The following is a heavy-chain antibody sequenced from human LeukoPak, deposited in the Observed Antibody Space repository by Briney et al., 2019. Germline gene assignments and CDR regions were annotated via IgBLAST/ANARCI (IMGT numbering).Heavy chain of an antibody. CDR1: GFTFSSYS. V-gene: IGHV3-21*01. CDR2: ISSSSSYI. Sequence: PGGSLRLSCAASGFTFSSYSMNWVRQAPGKGLEWVSSISSSSSYIYYADSVKGRFTISRDNAKNSLYLQMNSLTADDTAVYYCARGLAAGTLDYWGQGTLVTVSS. J-gene: IGHJ4*02. D-gene: IGHD6-13*01. CDR3: ARGLAAGTLDY.